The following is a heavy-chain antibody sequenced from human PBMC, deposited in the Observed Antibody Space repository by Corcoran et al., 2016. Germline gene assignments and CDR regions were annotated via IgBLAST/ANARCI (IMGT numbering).Heavy chain of an antibody. J-gene: IGHJ4*02. CDR2: INPNSGGT. V-gene: IGHV1-2*02. CDR1: GYTFTGYY. CDR3: AARGAIVGATTDFDY. Sequence: QVQLVQSGAEVKKPGASVKVSCKASGYTFTGYYMHWVRQAPGQGLEWMGWINPNSGGTNYAQKFQGRVTMTRDTSISTAYMELSRLRSDDTAVYYCAARGAIVGATTDFDYWGQGTLVTVSS. D-gene: IGHD1-26*01.